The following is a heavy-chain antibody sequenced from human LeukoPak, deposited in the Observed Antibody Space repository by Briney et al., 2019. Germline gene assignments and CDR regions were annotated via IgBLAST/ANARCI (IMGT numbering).Heavy chain of an antibody. J-gene: IGHJ4*02. CDR2: ITSSGTT. Sequence: GGSLRLSXAASGFTFSSHEMNWVRQAPGKGLEWVSYITSSGTTKYGDSVKGRFTISRDNAKNSLYLQMNSLRAEDTAVYYCARSATDSSSVDYWGQGTLVTVSS. V-gene: IGHV3-48*03. CDR3: ARSATDSSSVDY. CDR1: GFTFSSHE. D-gene: IGHD6-6*01.